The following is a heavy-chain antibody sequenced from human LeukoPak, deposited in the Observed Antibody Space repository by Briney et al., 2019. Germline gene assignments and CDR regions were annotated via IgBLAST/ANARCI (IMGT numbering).Heavy chain of an antibody. CDR1: GFTFSSYA. CDR3: AKSARRGYFDY. J-gene: IGHJ4*02. Sequence: GASLRLSCAASGFTFSSYAMSWVRQAPGKGLEWVSATSGSGGSTYYADSVKGRFTISRDNSRNTLYLQMNSLRAEDTAVYYCAKSARRGYFDYWGQGTLVTVSS. V-gene: IGHV3-23*01. D-gene: IGHD6-6*01. CDR2: TSGSGGST.